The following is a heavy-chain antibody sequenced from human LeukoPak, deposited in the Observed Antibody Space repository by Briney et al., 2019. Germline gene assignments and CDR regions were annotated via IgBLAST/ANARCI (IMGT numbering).Heavy chain of an antibody. CDR1: GYTFTGYY. CDR2: INPNSGGT. Sequence: PVASVKVSCKASGYTFTGYYMHWVRQAPGQGLEWMGWINPNSGGTNYAQELQGRVTMTRDTSISTAYMELSRLKSDDTAVYYCARAGYSSSWYYFDYWGQGTLVTVSS. D-gene: IGHD6-13*01. J-gene: IGHJ4*02. V-gene: IGHV1-2*02. CDR3: ARAGYSSSWYYFDY.